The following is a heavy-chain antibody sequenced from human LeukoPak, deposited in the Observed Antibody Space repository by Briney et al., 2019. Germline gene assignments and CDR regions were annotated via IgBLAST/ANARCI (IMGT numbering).Heavy chain of an antibody. CDR1: GGSISSSSYY. CDR3: ASCTYYGSGSYFFDY. Sequence: PSETLSLTCTVSGGSISSSSYYWSWIRQPPGKGLEWIGYIYYSGSTNYNPSLKSRVTISVDTSKNQFSLKLSSVTAADTAVYYCASCTYYGSGSYFFDYWGQGTLVTVSS. V-gene: IGHV4-61*05. CDR2: IYYSGST. D-gene: IGHD3-10*01. J-gene: IGHJ4*02.